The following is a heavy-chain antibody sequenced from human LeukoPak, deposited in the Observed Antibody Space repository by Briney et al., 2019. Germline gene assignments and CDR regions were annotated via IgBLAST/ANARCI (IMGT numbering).Heavy chain of an antibody. CDR2: ISSSSSYI. J-gene: IGHJ3*02. CDR1: GFTFSSYG. Sequence: KTGGSLRLSCAASGFTFSSYGMGWVRQAPGKGLEWVSSISSSSSYIYYADSVKGRFTISRDNAKNSLYLQMNSLRAEDTAVYYCAIISPPRIAARDAFDIWGQGTMDTVSS. D-gene: IGHD6-6*01. V-gene: IGHV3-21*01. CDR3: AIISPPRIAARDAFDI.